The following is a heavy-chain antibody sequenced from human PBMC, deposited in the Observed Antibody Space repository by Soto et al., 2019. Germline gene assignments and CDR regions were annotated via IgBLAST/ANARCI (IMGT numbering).Heavy chain of an antibody. Sequence: SEILSLTCTVSGGSISSYYWSWIRQPPGKGLEWIGNIYYSGSTNYNPSLKSRVTISVDTSKNQFSLKLSSVTAADTSVYYCARVWRGAHYFCAQRTMVIVSS. CDR1: GGSISSYY. J-gene: IGHJ3*01. CDR3: ARVWRGAHYF. V-gene: IGHV4-59*01. D-gene: IGHD2-21*01. CDR2: IYYSGST.